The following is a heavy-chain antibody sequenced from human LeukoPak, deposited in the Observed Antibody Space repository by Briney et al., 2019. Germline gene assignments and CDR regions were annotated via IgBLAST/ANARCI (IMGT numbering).Heavy chain of an antibody. V-gene: IGHV3-49*04. J-gene: IGHJ4*01. CDR3: SRNGLVDFDY. D-gene: IGHD3-16*01. Sequence: GGSLRHSCPTSGFALDDFAMIWVRQPAGKGLEGVGFIRRRAYGRAAEYAASVKGRFIISRDDSKGIAYLQMNSLKTEDTAVNYCSRNGLVDFDYWGQGSPVIVSP. CDR2: IRRRAYGRAA. CDR1: GFALDDFA.